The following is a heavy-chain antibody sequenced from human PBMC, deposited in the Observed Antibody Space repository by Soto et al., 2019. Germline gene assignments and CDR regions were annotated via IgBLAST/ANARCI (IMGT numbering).Heavy chain of an antibody. CDR3: ARSSHKESWFDP. D-gene: IGHD6-19*01. Sequence: SETLSLICSVSGGSLNNFYWNWIRQTAGKGLEWIGSIHASGNTNYNPSLKSRATLSVDTSKNQYSLKVRSVTAAETAVYYCARSSHKESWFDPWGQGTLVTVSS. J-gene: IGHJ5*02. CDR1: GGSLNNFY. CDR2: IHASGNT. V-gene: IGHV4-4*07.